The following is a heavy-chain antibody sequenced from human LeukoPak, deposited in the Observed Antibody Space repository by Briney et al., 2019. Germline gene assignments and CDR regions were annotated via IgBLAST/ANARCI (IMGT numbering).Heavy chain of an antibody. J-gene: IGHJ4*02. CDR3: ARNYDYVWGRTYYFDY. CDR1: GVSISSGGYY. V-gene: IGHV4-31*03. Sequence: SETLSLTCTVSGVSISSGGYYWSWIRQHPGKGLEWIGYIYYSGSTYYNPSLKSRVTISVDTSKNQFSLKLSSVTAADTAVYYCARNYDYVWGRTYYFDYWGQGTLVTVSS. CDR2: IYYSGST. D-gene: IGHD3-16*01.